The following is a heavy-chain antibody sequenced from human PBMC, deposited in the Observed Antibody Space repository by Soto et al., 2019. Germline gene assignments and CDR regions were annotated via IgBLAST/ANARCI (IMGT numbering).Heavy chain of an antibody. CDR1: GDSISGGTYY. Sequence: SETLSLTCTVSGDSISGGTYYWGWIRQPPGKGLEWIATVYYSGSTYYNPSLKSRVTISADTSNNQFSLKLNSVTAADTAVYYCARHQWELPSCWFDPWGQGTLVTVSS. CDR3: ARHQWELPSCWFDP. D-gene: IGHD1-26*01. J-gene: IGHJ5*02. V-gene: IGHV4-39*01. CDR2: VYYSGST.